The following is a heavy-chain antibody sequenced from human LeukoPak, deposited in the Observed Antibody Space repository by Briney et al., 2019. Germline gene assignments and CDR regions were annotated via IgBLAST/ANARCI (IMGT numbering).Heavy chain of an antibody. Sequence: PSETLSLTCTASGGSFSSYYWSWIRQPAGKGLEWIGRIHSGGSTNYNPSLKSRVTMSVDTSKKQFSLKLSSVTAADTAVYYCASSGYYYYFDYWGQGTLVTVSS. CDR1: GGSFSSYY. CDR2: IHSGGST. CDR3: ASSGYYYYFDY. J-gene: IGHJ4*02. D-gene: IGHD3-22*01. V-gene: IGHV4-4*07.